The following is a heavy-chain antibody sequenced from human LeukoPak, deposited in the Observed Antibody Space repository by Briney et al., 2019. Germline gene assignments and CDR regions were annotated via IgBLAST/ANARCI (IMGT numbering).Heavy chain of an antibody. CDR1: GGSFSGYY. J-gene: IGHJ3*02. CDR2: INHSGST. CDR3: ARGLKVDTAMVRAFDI. V-gene: IGHV4-34*01. D-gene: IGHD5-18*01. Sequence: SETLSLTCAVCGGSFSGYYWSWIRQPPGKGLEWIGEINHSGSTNYNPSLKSRVTISVDTSKNQFSLKLSSVTAADTAVYYCARGLKVDTAMVRAFDIWGQGTMVTVSS.